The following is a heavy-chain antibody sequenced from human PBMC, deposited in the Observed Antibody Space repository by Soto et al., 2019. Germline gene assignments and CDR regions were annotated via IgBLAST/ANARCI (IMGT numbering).Heavy chain of an antibody. CDR2: ISSSSSYI. CDR1: GFTFSSYS. D-gene: IGHD2-15*01. CDR3: AVNRGICSGGSCYGG. V-gene: IGHV3-21*01. J-gene: IGHJ4*02. Sequence: EVQLVESGGGLVKPGGSLRLSCAASGFTFSSYSMNWVRQAPGKGLEWVSSISSSSSYIYYADSVKGRFTISRDNAKNSLYLQMNSLRAEDTAVYYCAVNRGICSGGSCYGGWGQGTLVNVSS.